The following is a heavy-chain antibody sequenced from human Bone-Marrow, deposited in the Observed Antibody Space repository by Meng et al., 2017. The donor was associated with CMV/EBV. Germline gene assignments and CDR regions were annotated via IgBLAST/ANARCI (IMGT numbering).Heavy chain of an antibody. CDR2: IKQDGSEK. V-gene: IGHV3-7*03. CDR1: GFTFSSYW. D-gene: IGHD3-3*01. J-gene: IGHJ3*02. Sequence: GESLKISCAASGFTFSSYWMSWVRQAPGKGLEWVANIKQDGSEKYYVDSVKGRFTISRDNAKNSLYLQMNSLRAEDTAVYYCARGGDFWSAMGAFDIWGQGTMVTVSS. CDR3: ARGGDFWSAMGAFDI.